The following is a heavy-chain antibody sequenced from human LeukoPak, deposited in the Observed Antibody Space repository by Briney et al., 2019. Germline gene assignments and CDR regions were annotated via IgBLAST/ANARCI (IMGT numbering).Heavy chain of an antibody. V-gene: IGHV3-21*01. Sequence: GGSLRLSCAASGFTFSSYSMNWVRQAPGKGLEWVSSIDFTSRYIYNADSVKGRFTISRDNAKNSLYLQMNSLRAEDTAVYYCATYSSLNRREFQYWGQGTLLTVSS. CDR1: GFTFSSYS. CDR3: ATYSSLNRREFQY. CDR2: IDFTSRYI. D-gene: IGHD3-22*01. J-gene: IGHJ1*01.